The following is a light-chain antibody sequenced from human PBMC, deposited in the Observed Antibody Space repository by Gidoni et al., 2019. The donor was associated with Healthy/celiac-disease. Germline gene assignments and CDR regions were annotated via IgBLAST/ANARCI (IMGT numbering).Light chain of an antibody. CDR2: LGS. Sequence: DIVMTQSPLSLPVTPGAPASISCRSSQSLLHSNGYNYLDWYLQKQGQSPQLLIYLGSNRASGVTDRFSGSGSGTDFTMKISRVEDEDVGVYYCMQALQTPTFGGGTKVEIK. V-gene: IGKV2-28*01. CDR3: MQALQTPT. CDR1: QSLLHSNGYNY. J-gene: IGKJ4*01.